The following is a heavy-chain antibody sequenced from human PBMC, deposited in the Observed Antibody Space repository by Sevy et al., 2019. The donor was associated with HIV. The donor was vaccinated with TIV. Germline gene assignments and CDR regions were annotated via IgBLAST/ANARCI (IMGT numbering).Heavy chain of an antibody. CDR2: IWYDGSNK. Sequence: GGSLRLSCAASGFNFSNYAMHGVRQAPRKGLEWVALIWYDGSNKNYADSNSMKGRFTISRDNSKNTLYLQMNSLRAEDTAVYYCARESREFRFDPWGQGTLVTVSS. CDR1: GFNFSNYA. V-gene: IGHV3-33*01. CDR3: ARESREFRFDP. J-gene: IGHJ5*02.